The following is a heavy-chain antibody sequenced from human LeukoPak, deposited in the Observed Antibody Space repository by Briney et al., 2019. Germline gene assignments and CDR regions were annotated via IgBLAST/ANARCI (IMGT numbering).Heavy chain of an antibody. CDR3: AKYGPQDSGSSHFDY. V-gene: IGHV3-23*01. Sequence: GGSLRLSCAASGFTFSSYAMSWVRQAPGKGLEWVSAIRDSGSSTHYADSVKGRFTTSRDNSKNTLFSQMNSLRAEDTAIYYCAKYGPQDSGSSHFDYWGQGALVTVSS. D-gene: IGHD1-26*01. J-gene: IGHJ4*02. CDR2: IRDSGSST. CDR1: GFTFSSYA.